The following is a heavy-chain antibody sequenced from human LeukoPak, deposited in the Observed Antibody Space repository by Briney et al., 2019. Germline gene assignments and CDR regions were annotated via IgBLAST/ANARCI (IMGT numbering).Heavy chain of an antibody. CDR3: ASRWSFDY. Sequence: PGGSLRLSCAVSGFSISGDWMHWVRQVPGKGLVWVSRIDSDGSTTSYADSVKGRSTISRDNAKNTLYLQMNSLRAEDTAVYYCASRWSFDYWGQGTLVTVSS. D-gene: IGHD2-15*01. J-gene: IGHJ4*02. CDR1: GFSISGDW. CDR2: IDSDGSTT. V-gene: IGHV3-74*01.